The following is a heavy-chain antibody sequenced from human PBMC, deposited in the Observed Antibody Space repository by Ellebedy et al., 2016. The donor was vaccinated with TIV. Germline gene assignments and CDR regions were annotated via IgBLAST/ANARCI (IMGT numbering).Heavy chain of an antibody. D-gene: IGHD3-9*01. CDR1: GYTFTTYG. V-gene: IGHV1-18*04. J-gene: IGHJ4*02. CDR3: SRDRQAILTGSLFDS. CDR2: ISAYNGHT. Sequence: ASVKVSCKASGYTFTTYGLSWVRQAPGQGLEWMGWISAYNGHTNYAQNLQGRVTLTTDQSTSTAYMELKTLRSVDTAVYYWSRDRQAILTGSLFDSWGQGTLVTVSS.